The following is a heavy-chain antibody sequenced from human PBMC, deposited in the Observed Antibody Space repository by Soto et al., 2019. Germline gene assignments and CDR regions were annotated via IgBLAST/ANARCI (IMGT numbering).Heavy chain of an antibody. J-gene: IGHJ6*02. V-gene: IGHV4-39*01. D-gene: IGHD3-10*01. CDR1: GGSISSSSYY. CDR2: IYYSGST. Sequence: QLQLQESGPGLVKPSETLSLTCTVSGGSISSSSYYWGWIRQPPGKGLEWIGRIYYSGSTYYNPLLKGRVTSSVDTSKSRLSPKLSSVTAAATAVYDCAREVWFGASYYYYGMDVWGQGTTVTVSS. CDR3: AREVWFGASYYYYGMDV.